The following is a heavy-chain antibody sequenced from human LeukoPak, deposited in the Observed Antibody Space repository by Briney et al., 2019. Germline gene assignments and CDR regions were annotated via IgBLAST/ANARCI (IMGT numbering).Heavy chain of an antibody. V-gene: IGHV4-30-4*08. J-gene: IGHJ4*02. D-gene: IGHD6-13*01. CDR1: GGSISSGDYY. CDR3: ARARAYSSSWYYFDY. CDR2: IYHSGIT. Sequence: SQTLSLTCTVSGGSISSGDYYWSWIRQPPGKGLEWLGHIYHSGITYYNPSLKSRVTFLVDTSKHQFSLKVNSVTAADTAVYHCARARAYSSSWYYFDYWGQGTLVTVSS.